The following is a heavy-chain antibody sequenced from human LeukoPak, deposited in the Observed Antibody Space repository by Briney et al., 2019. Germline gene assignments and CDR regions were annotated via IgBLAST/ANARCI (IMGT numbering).Heavy chain of an antibody. CDR1: GFTFSNYG. J-gene: IGHJ3*02. CDR3: AREGIAAAGDAFNI. CDR2: ITGSGGST. V-gene: IGHV3-23*01. D-gene: IGHD6-13*01. Sequence: GGSLRLSCAASGFTFSNYGLSWVRQAPGKGLEWVSGITGSGGSTYYADSVKGRFTISRDNSKNTLYLQMSSLRPEDTAVYYCAREGIAAAGDAFNIWGQGTMVTVSS.